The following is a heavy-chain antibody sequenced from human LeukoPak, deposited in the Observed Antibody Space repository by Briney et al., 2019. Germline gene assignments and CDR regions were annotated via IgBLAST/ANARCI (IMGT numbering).Heavy chain of an antibody. CDR2: ISAYNGNT. CDR3: ARDRRSAMATIQSRSELGY. V-gene: IGHV1-18*01. Sequence: ASVKVSCKASGYTFTSYGISWVRQAPGQGLEWMGWISAYNGNTNYAQKLQGRVTMTTDTSTSTAYMELRSLRSDDTAVYYCARDRRSAMATIQSRSELGYWGQGTLVTVSS. CDR1: GYTFTSYG. D-gene: IGHD5-24*01. J-gene: IGHJ4*02.